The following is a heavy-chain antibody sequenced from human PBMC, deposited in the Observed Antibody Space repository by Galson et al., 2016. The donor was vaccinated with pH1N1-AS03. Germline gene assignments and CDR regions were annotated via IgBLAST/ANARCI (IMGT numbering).Heavy chain of an antibody. CDR3: ARRVSLTGREFDS. D-gene: IGHD3-9*01. Sequence: QSGAEVKKPGESLKISCRASAYIFGNYWFAWVRQMPGKGLEWMGIMYPANSDIRYSPSFQGQVTISADTSINTVFLEWNGLRASDTAIYYCARRVSLTGREFDSWGRGTQVTVSS. V-gene: IGHV5-51*01. J-gene: IGHJ5*01. CDR2: MYPANSDI. CDR1: AYIFGNYW.